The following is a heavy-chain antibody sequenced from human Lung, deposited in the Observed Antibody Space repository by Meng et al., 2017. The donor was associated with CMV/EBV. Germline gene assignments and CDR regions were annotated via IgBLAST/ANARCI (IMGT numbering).Heavy chain of an antibody. V-gene: IGHV3-23*01. Sequence: SXAASGFKFDSYAMSWVRQAPGKGLEWVAAIVGAGGKTHYADSVRGRFTISRDNFKNTLYLEMDSLRGEDTAVYYCAKDRRFGHDILTVLDYWGQGTLVXVSS. CDR3: AKDRRFGHDILTVLDY. CDR1: GFKFDSYA. CDR2: IVGAGGKT. J-gene: IGHJ4*02. D-gene: IGHD3-9*01.